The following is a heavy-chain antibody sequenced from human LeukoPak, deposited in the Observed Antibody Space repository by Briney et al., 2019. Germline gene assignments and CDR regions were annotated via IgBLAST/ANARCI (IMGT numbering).Heavy chain of an antibody. D-gene: IGHD3-10*01. V-gene: IGHV3-64*05. CDR1: GFIFSSYS. Sequence: PGGSLRLSCAASGFIFSSYSINWVRQAPGKGLEYVSGISSNGGSTYYADSVKGRFTISRDNSKNTVHFQMSSLRVEDTAVYYCVRSRGYYDYWGQGTLVTVSS. CDR2: ISSNGGST. CDR3: VRSRGYYDY. J-gene: IGHJ4*02.